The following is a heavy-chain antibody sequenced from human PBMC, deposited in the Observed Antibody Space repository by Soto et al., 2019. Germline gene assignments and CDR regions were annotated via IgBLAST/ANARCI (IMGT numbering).Heavy chain of an antibody. Sequence: EVQLLESGGGLVQPGGSLRLSCAASGFTFSTQVMSWVRQAPGQGLEWVSAMSGSRGYTYYADSVKGRFTISRDKSKNTLYLQMNSLRAEVTAVYYCAKIACSSTNFYVVSGGGSYFGSWGQGTLVIVSS. V-gene: IGHV3-23*01. CDR1: GFTFSTQV. J-gene: IGHJ4*02. D-gene: IGHD2-2*01. CDR2: MSGSRGYT. CDR3: AKIACSSTNFYVVSGGGSYFGS.